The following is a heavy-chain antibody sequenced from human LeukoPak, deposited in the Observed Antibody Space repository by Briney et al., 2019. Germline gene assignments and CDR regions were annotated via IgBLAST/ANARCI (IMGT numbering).Heavy chain of an antibody. CDR3: AGGNSMDV. V-gene: IGHV3-7*03. Sequence: GASLRLSCAVSGFPFSNSWMYWVRQAPGKGLEGVANINKDGGGISYVDSVKGRFIISRDNARNSLYLQMNSLRVEDTAVYFCAGGNSMDVWGKGTAVTVSS. CDR1: GFPFSNSW. D-gene: IGHD1/OR15-1a*01. CDR2: INKDGGGI. J-gene: IGHJ6*04.